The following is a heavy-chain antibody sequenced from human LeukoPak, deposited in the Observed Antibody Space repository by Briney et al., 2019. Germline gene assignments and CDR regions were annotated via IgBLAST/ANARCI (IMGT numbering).Heavy chain of an antibody. V-gene: IGHV3-11*01. CDR3: AREVVYDSSGYYSGDAFDI. CDR1: GFTFSDYY. J-gene: IGHJ3*02. D-gene: IGHD3-22*01. Sequence: PGGPLRLSCAASGFTFSDYYMSWIRQAPGKGLEWVSYISSSGSTIYYADSVKGRFTISRDNAKNSLYLQMNSLRAEDTAVYYCAREVVYDSSGYYSGDAFDIWGQGTMVTVSS. CDR2: ISSSGSTI.